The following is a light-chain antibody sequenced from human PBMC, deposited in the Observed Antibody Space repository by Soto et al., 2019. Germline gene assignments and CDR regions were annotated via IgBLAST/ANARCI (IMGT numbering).Light chain of an antibody. Sequence: EIVMTQSPASLSVSPGDGATLSCRASQTVASNVAWYQQKPGQGPRLLIHGASTRAAGVPARFSGSGSGTDFPLTISSLQSEDFAVCYCQQYHNWPPQYTFGQGTKLQIK. CDR1: QTVASN. J-gene: IGKJ2*01. CDR2: GAS. CDR3: QQYHNWPPQYT. V-gene: IGKV3-15*01.